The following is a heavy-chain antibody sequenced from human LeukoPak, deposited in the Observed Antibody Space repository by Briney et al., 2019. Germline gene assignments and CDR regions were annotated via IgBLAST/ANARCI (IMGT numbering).Heavy chain of an antibody. CDR1: GYTFTSYY. V-gene: IGHV1-18*04. D-gene: IGHD3-10*01. Sequence: ASVKVSCKASGYTFTSYYMHWVRQAPGQGLEWMGWISAYNDDTNYVQKLQGRVTMTTDTSTSTAYMELSSLRSEDTAVYYCAGGAYYYGSGSYTGTHYYYYYMDVWGKGTTVTVSS. J-gene: IGHJ6*03. CDR2: ISAYNDDT. CDR3: AGGAYYYGSGSYTGTHYYYYYMDV.